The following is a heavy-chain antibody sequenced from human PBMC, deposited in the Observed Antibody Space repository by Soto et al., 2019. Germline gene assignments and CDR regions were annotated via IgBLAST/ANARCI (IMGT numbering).Heavy chain of an antibody. CDR3: TREGVHNYTEYYFDY. CDR2: ISSNSAYI. V-gene: IGHV3-21*01. Sequence: GGSLRLSCAASGFTFSSYSMNWVRQAPGKGLEWVSTISSNSAYIYYTDALRGRFTISRDNAKNSLHLQMNSLRAEDTAVYYCTREGVHNYTEYYFDYWGQGTLVTVSS. D-gene: IGHD3-10*01. J-gene: IGHJ4*02. CDR1: GFTFSSYS.